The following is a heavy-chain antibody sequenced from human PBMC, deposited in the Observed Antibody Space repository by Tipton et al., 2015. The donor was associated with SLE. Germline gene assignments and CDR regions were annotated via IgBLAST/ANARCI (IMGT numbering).Heavy chain of an antibody. J-gene: IGHJ3*02. CDR2: INHSGST. CDR3: ARLPRSPRI. V-gene: IGHV4-38-2*01. CDR1: GYSISSGYY. Sequence: TLSLTCAVSGYSISSGYYWSWIRQPPGKGLEWIGEINHSGSTYYNPSLKSRVTISVDTSKNQFSLKLSSVTAADTAVYYCARLPRSPRIWGQGTMVTVSS.